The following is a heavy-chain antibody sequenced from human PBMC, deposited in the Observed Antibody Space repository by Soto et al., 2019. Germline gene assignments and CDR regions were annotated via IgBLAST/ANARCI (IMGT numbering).Heavy chain of an antibody. D-gene: IGHD3-3*01. CDR2: INPSGGST. V-gene: IGHV1-46*01. Sequence: ASVKVSCKASGYTFTSYYMHWVRQAPGQGLEWMGIINPSGGSTSYAQKFQGRVTMTRDTSTSTVYMELSSLRSEDTAVYYCARDLRFLEWLSYYYYGMDVWGQGTTVTVSS. CDR1: GYTFTSYY. CDR3: ARDLRFLEWLSYYYYGMDV. J-gene: IGHJ6*02.